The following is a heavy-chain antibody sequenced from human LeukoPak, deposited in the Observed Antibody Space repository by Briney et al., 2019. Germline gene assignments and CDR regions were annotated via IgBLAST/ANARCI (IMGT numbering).Heavy chain of an antibody. Sequence: GGSLRLSCAASGFTFSSYWMHWVRQAPGKGLVRVSRINSDGSSTSYADSVKGRFTISRDNAKNTLYLQMNSLRVEDTAVYYCARAGLFTVGSDFDYWGQGTLVTVSS. J-gene: IGHJ4*02. CDR2: INSDGSST. V-gene: IGHV3-74*01. D-gene: IGHD4-11*01. CDR3: ARAGLFTVGSDFDY. CDR1: GFTFSSYW.